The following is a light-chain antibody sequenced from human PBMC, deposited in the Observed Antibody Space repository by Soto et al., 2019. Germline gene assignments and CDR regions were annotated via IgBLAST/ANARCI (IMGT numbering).Light chain of an antibody. V-gene: IGKV3-11*01. CDR2: DAS. CDR3: QQRSNWPT. Sequence: DIVLTQSPATLSLSPGERATLSCRASQSISSYLAWYQQKPGQAPRLLIYDASNRATGIPARFSGSGSGTEFTLTISGLEPEDSAVYYCQQRSNWPTFGQGTRLEIK. J-gene: IGKJ5*01. CDR1: QSISSY.